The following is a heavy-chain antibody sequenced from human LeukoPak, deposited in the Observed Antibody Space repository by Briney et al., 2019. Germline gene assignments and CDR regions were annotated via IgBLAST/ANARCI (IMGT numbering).Heavy chain of an antibody. CDR1: GGSISSYY. CDR3: ARVAPTGGPFDY. Sequence: SETLSLTCTVSGGSISSYYWSWIRQPPGKGLEWIGEIYHSGSTNYNPSLKSRVTISVDKSKNQFSLKLSSVTAADTAVYYCARVAPTGGPFDYWGQGTLVTVSS. CDR2: IYHSGST. J-gene: IGHJ4*02. D-gene: IGHD2-8*02. V-gene: IGHV4-59*12.